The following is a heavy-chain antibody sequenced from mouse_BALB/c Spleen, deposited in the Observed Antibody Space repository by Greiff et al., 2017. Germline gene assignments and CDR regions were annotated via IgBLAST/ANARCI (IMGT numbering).Heavy chain of an antibody. CDR2: IWAGGST. V-gene: IGHV2-9*02. Sequence: VKLVESGPGLVAPSQSLSITCTVSGFSLTSYGVHWVRQPPGKGLEWLGVIWAGGSTNYNSALMSRLSISKDNSKSQVFLKMNSLQTDDTAMYYCARDMITTSPWFAYWGQGTLVTVSA. J-gene: IGHJ3*01. CDR1: GFSLTSYG. CDR3: ARDMITTSPWFAY. D-gene: IGHD2-4*01.